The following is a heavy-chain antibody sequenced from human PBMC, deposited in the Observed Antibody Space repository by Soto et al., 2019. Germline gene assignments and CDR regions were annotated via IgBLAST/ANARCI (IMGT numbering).Heavy chain of an antibody. CDR1: GGTFSSYA. Sequence: QVQLVQSGAEVKKPGSSVKVSCKASGGTFSSYAISWVRQAPGHGLEWMGGNIPIFGTADYAQKLQGRVTITADESTSTAYMELSGLRSEDTGVYYCACTVSSYCYYGMDVWGQGTMVTVSS. CDR2: NIPIFGTA. CDR3: ACTVSSYCYYGMDV. D-gene: IGHD2-8*01. J-gene: IGHJ6*02. V-gene: IGHV1-69*12.